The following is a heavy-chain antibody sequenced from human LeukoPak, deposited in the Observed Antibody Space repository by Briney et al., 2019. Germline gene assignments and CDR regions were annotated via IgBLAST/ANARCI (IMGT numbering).Heavy chain of an antibody. CDR3: ATGLRRSSTYGMDV. CDR1: GYTFTSYG. J-gene: IGHJ6*02. Sequence: ASVKVSCKASGYTFTSYGISWVRQAPAKGLEWMGGFDPEDGETIYAQKFQGRVTMTEDTSTDTAYMELSSLRSEDTAVYYCATGLRRSSTYGMDVWGQGTTVTVSS. CDR2: FDPEDGET. V-gene: IGHV1-24*01. D-gene: IGHD6-6*01.